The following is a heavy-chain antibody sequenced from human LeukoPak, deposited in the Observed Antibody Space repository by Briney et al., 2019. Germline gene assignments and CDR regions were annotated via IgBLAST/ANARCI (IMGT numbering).Heavy chain of an antibody. V-gene: IGHV4-59*01. CDR2: IYYSGST. CDR3: ARGTVTMDY. D-gene: IGHD4-17*01. Sequence: PSETLSFTCTVSGGSFSSYYWSWIRQPPGKGLEWIGYIYYSGSTKYNPALKSRVTISIDSSKNQFSLNLISVTAADTAVYYCARGTVTMDYWGRGTLVTVSS. J-gene: IGHJ4*02. CDR1: GGSFSSYY.